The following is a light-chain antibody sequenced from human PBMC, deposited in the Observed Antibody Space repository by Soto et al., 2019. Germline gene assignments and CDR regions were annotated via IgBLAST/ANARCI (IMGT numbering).Light chain of an antibody. J-gene: IGLJ1*01. CDR2: DVT. V-gene: IGLV2-14*01. CDR3: SSYTSSSSYV. Sequence: QSALTQPASVSGSPGQSITISCTGTSSDVGGYKYVSWYQQHPDKAHKLIIYDVTNRPSGISNRFSGSKSGNTASLTISGLQAEDEADYYCSSYTSSSSYVFGTGTKLTVL. CDR1: SSDVGGYKY.